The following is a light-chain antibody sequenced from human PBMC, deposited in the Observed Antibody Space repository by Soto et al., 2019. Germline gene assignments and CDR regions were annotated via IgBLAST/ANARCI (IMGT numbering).Light chain of an antibody. J-gene: IGKJ1*01. CDR2: WAS. V-gene: IGKV4-1*01. CDR1: QSVLYNSNNKNY. Sequence: DIVMTQSPDSLAVSLGERATINCKSSQSVLYNSNNKNYLAWYQQKPGQPPKLLISWASTRESGVPDRFSGSGSGTDFTLTISSLQAEDVAVYYCQQHHNTPETFGQATKVEIK. CDR3: QQHHNTPET.